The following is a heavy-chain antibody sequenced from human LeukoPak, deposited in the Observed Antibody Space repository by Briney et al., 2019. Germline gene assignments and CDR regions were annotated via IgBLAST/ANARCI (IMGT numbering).Heavy chain of an antibody. Sequence: PSETLSLTCTVSGGSISSSSYYWGWIRQPPGKGLEWIGSIYYSGSTYYNPSLKSRVTISVDTSKNQFSLKLNSVTAADTAVFYCTSSGYNYGFFDYWVQGTLVTVSS. J-gene: IGHJ4*02. D-gene: IGHD5-18*01. CDR2: IYYSGST. V-gene: IGHV4-39*07. CDR3: TSSGYNYGFFDY. CDR1: GGSISSSSYY.